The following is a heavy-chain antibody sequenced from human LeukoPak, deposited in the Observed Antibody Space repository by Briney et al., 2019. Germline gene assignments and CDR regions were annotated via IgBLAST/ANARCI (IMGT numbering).Heavy chain of an antibody. J-gene: IGHJ4*02. V-gene: IGHV3-43*02. CDR2: INENGDIA. D-gene: IGHD1-26*01. CDR1: GFTFDDYA. Sequence: PGGSLRLSCAASGFTFDDYAMHWFRQGPGKGLEWVSLINENGDIAYYGDSVRGRFTVSRVNAKNSLYLQMNSLTTEDTALYYCAKARWEPNFDYWGQGTLVTVSS. CDR3: AKARWEPNFDY.